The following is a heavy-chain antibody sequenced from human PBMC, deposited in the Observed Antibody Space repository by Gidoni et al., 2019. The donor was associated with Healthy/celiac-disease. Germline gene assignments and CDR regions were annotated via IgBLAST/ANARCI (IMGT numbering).Heavy chain of an antibody. J-gene: IGHJ1*01. Sequence: EVPLLESGGGLVQPGGSLSLSCAASGFTFSSYAMSWVRQAPGKGLEWVSAISGRGGRKYYADSVKGRFTSSRDNSKNTLYLQMNSLRAEDTAVYYCAKGGMGGGDFQHWGQGTLVTVSS. CDR3: AKGGMGGGDFQH. D-gene: IGHD2-21*01. CDR1: GFTFSSYA. V-gene: IGHV3-23*01. CDR2: ISGRGGRK.